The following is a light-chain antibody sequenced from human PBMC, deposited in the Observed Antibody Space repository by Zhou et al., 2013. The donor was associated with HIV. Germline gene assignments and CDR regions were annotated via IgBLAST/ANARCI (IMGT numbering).Light chain of an antibody. CDR1: QSARSW. J-gene: IGKJ2*01. CDR3: LQHNSFPYT. V-gene: IGKV1-5*03. Sequence: DIQMTQSPSTLSASKGDRVTITCRASQSARSWLAWYQQKPGKAPKLLIYKASTLASGVPSRFSGSGSGTDFTLTISSLQPEDFATYYCLQHNSFPYTFGQGTKLGIK. CDR2: KAS.